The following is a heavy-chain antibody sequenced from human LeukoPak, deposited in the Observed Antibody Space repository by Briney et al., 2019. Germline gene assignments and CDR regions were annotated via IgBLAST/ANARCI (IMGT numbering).Heavy chain of an antibody. J-gene: IGHJ4*02. D-gene: IGHD4-17*01. CDR1: GFIFISYG. Sequence: GGSLRLSCAASGFIFISYGIHWVRQAPGKGREWVVVISDDGRRKDYADSVKSRFTISRDNSKDTLHLQMNSLRAEDTAVYYCAKRPSDYGDYVSYFDYWGQGTLVTVSS. V-gene: IGHV3-30*18. CDR3: AKRPSDYGDYVSYFDY. CDR2: ISDDGRRK.